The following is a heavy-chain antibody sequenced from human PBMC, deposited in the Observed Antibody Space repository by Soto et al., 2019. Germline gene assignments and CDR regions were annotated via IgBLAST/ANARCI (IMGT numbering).Heavy chain of an antibody. V-gene: IGHV4-39*01. J-gene: IGHJ4*02. CDR1: GGSISSSSYY. CDR2: IYYSGST. CDR3: ARRRYSYGMDY. Sequence: SETLSLTCTVSGGSISSSSYYWGWIRQPPGKGLEWIGSIYYSGSTYYNPSLKSRVTISVDTSKNQFSLKLSSVTAADTAVYYCARRRYSYGMDYWGQGTLVTVPQ. D-gene: IGHD5-18*01.